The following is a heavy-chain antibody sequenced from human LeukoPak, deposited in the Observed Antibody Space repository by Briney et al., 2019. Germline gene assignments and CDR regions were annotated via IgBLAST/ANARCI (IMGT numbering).Heavy chain of an antibody. D-gene: IGHD3-22*01. Sequence: PGGSLRLSCAASGFTVSSYAMSWVRQAPGKGLEWVSAISGSGGSTYYADSVEGRFTISRDNSENTLYLQLDSLRAEDTAVYYCAKDESSGYYHDYWGQGTLVTVSS. CDR2: ISGSGGST. CDR1: GFTVSSYA. J-gene: IGHJ4*02. V-gene: IGHV3-23*01. CDR3: AKDESSGYYHDY.